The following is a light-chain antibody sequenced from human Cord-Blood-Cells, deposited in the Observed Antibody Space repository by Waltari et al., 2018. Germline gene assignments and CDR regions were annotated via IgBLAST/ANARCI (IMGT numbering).Light chain of an antibody. V-gene: IGLV2-14*01. CDR2: DVS. J-gene: IGLJ2*01. CDR1: SSDVGGYNY. CDR3: SSYTSSSTFEV. Sequence: QSALTQPASVSGSPGQSITISCTGTSSDVGGYNYVSWYQQHPGKAPKLMIYDVSTRPSGVSNRFSGSKSGNTASLTISGLQAEDEADYYCSSYTSSSTFEVFGGGTKLTVL.